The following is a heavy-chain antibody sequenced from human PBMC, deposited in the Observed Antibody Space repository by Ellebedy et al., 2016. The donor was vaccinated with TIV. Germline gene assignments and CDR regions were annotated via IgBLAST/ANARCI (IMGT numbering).Heavy chain of an antibody. J-gene: IGHJ6*02. CDR2: ISTSGNNI. CDR1: GFTLSSYE. Sequence: GESLKISCAASGFTLSSYEMNWVRQVPGKGLEWVSYISTSGNNIHYADSVKGRFTISRDNAKNSLYLQMNSLRAEETAVYHCVRDLVLYFDWAPVMDVWGQGTTVTVSS. CDR3: VRDLVLYFDWAPVMDV. D-gene: IGHD3-9*01. V-gene: IGHV3-48*03.